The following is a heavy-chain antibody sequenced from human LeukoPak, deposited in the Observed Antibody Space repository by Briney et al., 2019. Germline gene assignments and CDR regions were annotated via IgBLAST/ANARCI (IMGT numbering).Heavy chain of an antibody. CDR3: ARDGTGYSGSYYFDY. J-gene: IGHJ4*02. D-gene: IGHD1-26*01. CDR1: GFTFSSYA. CDR2: ISSNGGST. V-gene: IGHV3-64*01. Sequence: LSGGSLTLSCAASGFTFSSYAMHWVRQAPGKGLEYVSAISSNGGSTYYANSVKGRFTISRDNSKNTLYLQMGSLRAEDMAVYYCARDGTGYSGSYYFDYWGQGTLVTVSS.